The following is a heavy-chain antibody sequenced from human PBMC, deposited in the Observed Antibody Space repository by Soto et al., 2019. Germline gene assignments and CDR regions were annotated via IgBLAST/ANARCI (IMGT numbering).Heavy chain of an antibody. J-gene: IGHJ4*02. CDR3: ARVGCSGGSCIDY. V-gene: IGHV3-74*01. CDR2: MNSDGSIT. D-gene: IGHD2-15*01. Sequence: EVQLVESGGGLVQPGGSLRLSCAVSGFTLSSYWMHWVRQVPGKGLVWVSRMNSDGSITSYADSVKGRFTISRDNAKNTLYLQMNSLRADDTGLYYCARVGCSGGSCIDYWGQGTLVTVTS. CDR1: GFTLSSYW.